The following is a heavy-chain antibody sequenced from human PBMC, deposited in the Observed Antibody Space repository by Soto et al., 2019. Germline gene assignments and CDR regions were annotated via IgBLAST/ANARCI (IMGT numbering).Heavy chain of an antibody. Sequence: PGGSLRLSCAASGFTFSSYSMNWVRQAPGKGLEWVSSISGSSSYIYYADSVKGRFTISRDNAKNSLYLQMNSLRAEDTAVYYCARDYDQNWFDPWGQGTLVTVPS. J-gene: IGHJ5*02. D-gene: IGHD3-3*01. CDR1: GFTFSSYS. CDR3: ARDYDQNWFDP. CDR2: ISGSSSYI. V-gene: IGHV3-21*01.